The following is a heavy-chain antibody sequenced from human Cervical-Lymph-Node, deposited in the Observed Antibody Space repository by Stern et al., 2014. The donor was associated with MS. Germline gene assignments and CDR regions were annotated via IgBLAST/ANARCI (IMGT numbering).Heavy chain of an antibody. CDR2: MTPDSDDT. Sequence: HVQLVQSGPEVRKTGASVRVSCKTSGYNFISDDINWVRQATGQGLEWMGWMTPDSDDTGYAQKFQGRLTITGDTSINTAYMELTSLSSEDSAVYYCTKAWDSWGQGTLVTVSS. J-gene: IGHJ5*01. CDR3: TKAWDS. V-gene: IGHV1-8*01. CDR1: GYNFISDD.